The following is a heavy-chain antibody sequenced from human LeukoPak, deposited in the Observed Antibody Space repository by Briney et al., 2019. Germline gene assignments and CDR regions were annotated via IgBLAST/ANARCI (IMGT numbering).Heavy chain of an antibody. CDR2: MNPNSGNT. J-gene: IGHJ4*02. V-gene: IGHV1-8*01. Sequence: GASVKVSCKASGYTFTSYDINWVRQATGQGLEWMGWMNPNSGNTGYAQKFQGRVTMTRNTSISTAYMELSSLRSEDTAVYYCARGVGSWYEYHTVGNDYWGQGTLVTVSS. CDR3: ARGVGSWYEYHTVGNDY. D-gene: IGHD6-13*01. CDR1: GYTFTSYD.